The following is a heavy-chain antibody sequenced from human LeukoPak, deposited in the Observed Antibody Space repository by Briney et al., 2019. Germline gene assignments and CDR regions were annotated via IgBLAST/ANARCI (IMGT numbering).Heavy chain of an antibody. V-gene: IGHV3-7*01. CDR2: IKQDGSEK. D-gene: IGHD1-26*01. J-gene: IGHJ4*02. CDR3: TKDRRWDVGKYFDL. CDR1: GFTFSSRDW. Sequence: GGSLRLSCVASGFTFSSRDWMTWVRQAPGKGLEWVANIKQDGSEKNYVDSVKGRFTISRDDSKNTLYLEMNRLRVEDTAIYYCTKDRRWDVGKYFDLWGQGTLVTVSS.